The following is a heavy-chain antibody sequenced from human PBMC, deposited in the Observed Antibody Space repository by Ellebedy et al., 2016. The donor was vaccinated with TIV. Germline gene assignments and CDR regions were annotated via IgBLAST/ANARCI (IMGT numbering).Heavy chain of an antibody. CDR3: ARDQQVASTADY. CDR2: ISDDGTTT. V-gene: IGHV3-74*01. Sequence: GESLKIPXAASGFTFTTHWMHWVRQVPDKGLVWVSRISDDGTTTTNYADSVKGRFTISRDNAKNTLYLQMNSLRVEDTAIYYCARDQQVASTADYWGQGTLVTVSS. D-gene: IGHD6-13*01. CDR1: GFTFTTHW. J-gene: IGHJ4*02.